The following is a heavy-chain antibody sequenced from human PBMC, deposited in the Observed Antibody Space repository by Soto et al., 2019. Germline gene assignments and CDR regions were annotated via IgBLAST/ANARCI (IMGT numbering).Heavy chain of an antibody. Sequence: QVQLVESGGGVVQPGGSLRLSCAASGFTFSAYGMHWVRQAPGKGLEWVALISYDASEENYADSVKGRFTISRDNSKNALYLHMDSLGAEDTAVYYCARYIVPRITRSVDVWGQGTLVTVSS. CDR1: GFTFSAYG. CDR2: ISYDASEE. V-gene: IGHV3-30-3*01. D-gene: IGHD3-16*01. CDR3: ARYIVPRITRSVDV. J-gene: IGHJ4*02.